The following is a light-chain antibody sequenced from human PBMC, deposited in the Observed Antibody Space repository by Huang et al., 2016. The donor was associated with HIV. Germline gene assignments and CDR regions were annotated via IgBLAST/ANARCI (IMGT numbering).Light chain of an antibody. CDR3: QKYNNVPRT. CDR1: QGIGTY. CDR2: AAS. J-gene: IGKJ1*01. Sequence: DIQMTQSPSSLSASTGDRITISCRASQGIGTYLAWYQHKPGKVPNLLIYAASTLQSGVPSRFSGSGSGTNFTLTIGSLQPEDVANYYCQKYNNVPRTFGQGTKVEIK. V-gene: IGKV1-27*01.